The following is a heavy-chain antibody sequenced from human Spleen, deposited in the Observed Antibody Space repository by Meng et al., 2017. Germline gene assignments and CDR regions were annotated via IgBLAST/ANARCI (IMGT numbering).Heavy chain of an antibody. V-gene: IGHV4-4*02. CDR3: ARDGVVGAGNWFDP. CDR1: GGPISSINW. J-gene: IGHJ5*02. CDR2: IYHSGST. D-gene: IGHD1-26*01. Sequence: SAPGLLRPSWPLSLSCAGAGGPISSINWCSWVRQPPGKGLEWIGEIYHSGSTNYNPSLKSRVTISVDKSKNQFSLKLSSVTAADTAVYYWARDGVVGAGNWFDPWGQGTLVTVSS.